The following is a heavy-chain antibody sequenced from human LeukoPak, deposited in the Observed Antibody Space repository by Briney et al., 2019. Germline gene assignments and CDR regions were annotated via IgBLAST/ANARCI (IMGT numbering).Heavy chain of an antibody. V-gene: IGHV5-51*01. J-gene: IGHJ4*02. Sequence: GASLQISSKGSGYSFTSYWIGWGRRMPGKGLEWMGIIYPGDSDTRYSPSFQGQVTISADKSISTAYLQWSSLKASDTAMYYCARGEEPEMATTFDYWGQGTLVTVSS. D-gene: IGHD5-24*01. CDR2: IYPGDSDT. CDR1: GYSFTSYW. CDR3: ARGEEPEMATTFDY.